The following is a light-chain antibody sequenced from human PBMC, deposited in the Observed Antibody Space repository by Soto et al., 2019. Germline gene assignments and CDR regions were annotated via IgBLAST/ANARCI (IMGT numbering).Light chain of an antibody. J-gene: IGLJ3*02. Sequence: QSALTQPASVSGSPGQSITISCTGTSSDIGIFNYVSWYQQHPGKAPKLIIYEVTNWPSGVSDRFSGSKSGSTASLNISGLQADDEADYYCSSYTSSSALGVFGGGTQLTVL. CDR1: SSDIGIFNY. V-gene: IGLV2-14*01. CDR3: SSYTSSSALGV. CDR2: EVT.